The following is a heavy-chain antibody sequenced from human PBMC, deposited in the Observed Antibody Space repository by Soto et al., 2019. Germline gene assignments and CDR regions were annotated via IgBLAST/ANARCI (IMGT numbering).Heavy chain of an antibody. Sequence: PGGSPRLSCAASGFTFSSYAMSWVRQAQGKGLEWVSAISGSGGSTYYADSVKGRFTISRDNSKNTLYLQMNSLRAEDTAVYYCAKKKTKSVTAREEYFQHWGQGTLVTVSS. CDR3: AKKKTKSVTAREEYFQH. D-gene: IGHD2-21*02. CDR1: GFTFSSYA. CDR2: ISGSGGST. J-gene: IGHJ1*01. V-gene: IGHV3-23*01.